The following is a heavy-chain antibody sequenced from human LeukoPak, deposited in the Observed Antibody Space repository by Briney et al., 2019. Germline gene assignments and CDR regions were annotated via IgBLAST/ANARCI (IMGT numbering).Heavy chain of an antibody. V-gene: IGHV3-74*01. CDR3: ARGDGTFWGLPF. J-gene: IGHJ4*02. Sequence: GGSLTLSCPASGFSFSTYWMHWFRQDEGKGVMWVSRINPDGRTTDYADSGKGRFSISRDNAKRTLYLEMNSLTAADKALYYCARGDGTFWGLPFWGQGTLVTVSS. CDR1: GFSFSTYW. CDR2: INPDGRTT. D-gene: IGHD5-24*01.